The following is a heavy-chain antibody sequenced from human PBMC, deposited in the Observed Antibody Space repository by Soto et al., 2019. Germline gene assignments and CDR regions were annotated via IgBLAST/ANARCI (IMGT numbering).Heavy chain of an antibody. D-gene: IGHD2-8*02. CDR2: VKQDGGEN. CDR1: GFIFTTYE. Sequence: GGSLRLSCAASGFIFTTYEMSWVRQAPGKGLEWVAYVKQDGGENYYVDSVKGRFSISRDNAKNSLYLQMTSLRADDTAIYYCARGSGTVQHWGQGTLVTVSS. CDR3: ARGSGTVQH. V-gene: IGHV3-7*01. J-gene: IGHJ1*01.